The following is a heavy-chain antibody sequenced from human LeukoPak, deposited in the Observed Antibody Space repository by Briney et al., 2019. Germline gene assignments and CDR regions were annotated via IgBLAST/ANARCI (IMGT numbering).Heavy chain of an antibody. CDR2: IYHSGST. CDR1: GASISSSNW. V-gene: IGHV4-4*02. Sequence: PSETLSLTCAVSGASISSSNWWSWVRQPPGQGLEWIGEIYHSGSTNYNPSLKSRVTISADKSKNQFSLKLSSVTAADTAVYYCARDMITFGGVIVPLGYWGQGTLVTVSS. J-gene: IGHJ4*02. D-gene: IGHD3-16*02. CDR3: ARDMITFGGVIVPLGY.